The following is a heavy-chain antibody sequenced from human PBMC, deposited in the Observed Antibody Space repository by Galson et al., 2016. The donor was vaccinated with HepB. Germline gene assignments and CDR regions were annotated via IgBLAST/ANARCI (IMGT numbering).Heavy chain of an antibody. J-gene: IGHJ6*02. D-gene: IGHD3-10*01. CDR3: ARDGGHPLVRGGIFYYYGMDV. V-gene: IGHV3-11*06. Sequence: SLRLSCAASGFNFSEHSIVWIRQTPEKGLEWLSYITRNHYTNYADSVKGRFTISRDNAKSSLFLQMDSLRAEDTAVYYRARDGGHPLVRGGIFYYYGMDVGGQGTTVTVSS. CDR2: ITRNHYT. CDR1: GFNFSEHS.